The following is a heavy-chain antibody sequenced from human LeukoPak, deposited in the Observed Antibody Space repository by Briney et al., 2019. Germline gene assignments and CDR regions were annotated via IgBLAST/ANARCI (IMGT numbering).Heavy chain of an antibody. CDR1: GFTFDDYA. CDR3: AKDKGYSIAVAGIVVD. Sequence: GGSLRLSCAASGFTFDDYAMHWVRQAPGKGLEWVSGISWNSGSIGYADSVKGRFTISRDNAKNSLYLQMNSLRAEDTALYYCAKDKGYSIAVAGIVVDWGQGTLVTVSS. V-gene: IGHV3-9*01. D-gene: IGHD6-13*01. J-gene: IGHJ4*02. CDR2: ISWNSGSI.